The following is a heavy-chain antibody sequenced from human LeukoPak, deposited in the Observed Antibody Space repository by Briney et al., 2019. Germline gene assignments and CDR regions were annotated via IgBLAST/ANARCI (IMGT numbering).Heavy chain of an antibody. D-gene: IGHD3-10*01. J-gene: IGHJ4*02. CDR3: AKDLPGYYGSGSYYRVLDY. V-gene: IGHV3-30*18. CDR1: GFAFSAYG. Sequence: GGSLRLSCAASGFAFSAYGMHWVSQAPGKGLEWVAVISSYDGRNKYYADSVKGRFTISRDNSKNMLYMQMNSLRAEDTAVYYCAKDLPGYYGSGSYYRVLDYWGQGTLVTVSS. CDR2: ISSYDGRNK.